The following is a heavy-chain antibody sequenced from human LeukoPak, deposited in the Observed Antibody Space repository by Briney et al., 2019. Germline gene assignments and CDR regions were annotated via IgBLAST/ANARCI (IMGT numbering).Heavy chain of an antibody. Sequence: PGGSLRLSCVASGFTFSSYNMNWVRQAPGKGLEWVSSITNSGSYIYYADSVKGRFTISRDNAKNTLYLHMNSLRAEDTAVYYCARDPRGGRLVPNDYWGQGTLVTVSS. CDR3: ARDPRGGRLVPNDY. CDR1: GFTFSSYN. CDR2: ITNSGSYI. V-gene: IGHV3-21*06. D-gene: IGHD6-19*01. J-gene: IGHJ4*02.